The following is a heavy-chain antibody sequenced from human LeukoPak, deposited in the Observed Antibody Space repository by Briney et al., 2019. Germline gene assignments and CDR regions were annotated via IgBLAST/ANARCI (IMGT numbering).Heavy chain of an antibody. Sequence: ASVKVSCKASGYTFTGYYMHWVRQAPGQGLEWMGWINPNSGGTNYAQKFQGRVTMTRDTSISTAYMELSRLRSDDTAVYYCARHDILRGTDWFDPWGQGTLVTVSS. CDR3: ARHDILRGTDWFDP. CDR2: INPNSGGT. D-gene: IGHD3-9*01. CDR1: GYTFTGYY. J-gene: IGHJ5*02. V-gene: IGHV1-2*02.